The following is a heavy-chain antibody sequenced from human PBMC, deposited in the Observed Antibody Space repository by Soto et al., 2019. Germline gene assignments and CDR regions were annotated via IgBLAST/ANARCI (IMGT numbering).Heavy chain of an antibody. CDR3: ARDPEYYLGEGGAFDI. CDR2: IKQDGSEK. CDR1: GFTFSSYW. V-gene: IGHV3-7*01. D-gene: IGHD3-10*01. Sequence: GGSLRLSCAASGFTFSSYWMSWLRQAPGKGMEWVANIKQDGSEKYYVDSVRGRFTISRDNAKNSLYLQMNSLRDEDTAVYYCARDPEYYLGEGGAFDIWGQGTMVTVSS. J-gene: IGHJ3*02.